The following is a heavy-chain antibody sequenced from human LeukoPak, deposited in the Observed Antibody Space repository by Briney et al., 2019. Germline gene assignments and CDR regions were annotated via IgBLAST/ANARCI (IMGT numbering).Heavy chain of an antibody. CDR2: IKSKTDGGTT. Sequence: GGSLRLSCAASGFTFSNAWMSWVRQAPGKGLEWVGRIKSKTDGGTTDYAAPVKGRFTISRDDSKNTLYLQMNSLKTEDTAVYYCTTEWGYSGYFYDYWGQGALVTVSS. J-gene: IGHJ4*02. D-gene: IGHD5-12*01. V-gene: IGHV3-15*01. CDR3: TTEWGYSGYFYDY. CDR1: GFTFSNAW.